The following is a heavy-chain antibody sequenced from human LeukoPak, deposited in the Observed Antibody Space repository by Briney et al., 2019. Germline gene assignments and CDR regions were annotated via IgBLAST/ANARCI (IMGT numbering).Heavy chain of an antibody. CDR3: ARGGYYDSSGYIL. D-gene: IGHD3-22*01. Sequence: GASVKVSCKDSGYTFTSYCISWVRQAPGQPLEWMGWISAYNGNTNYAQKLQGRVTMTTDTSTSTAYMELRSLRSDDTAVHYCARGGYYDSSGYILWGQGTLVTVSS. J-gene: IGHJ4*02. CDR2: ISAYNGNT. CDR1: GYTFTSYC. V-gene: IGHV1-18*01.